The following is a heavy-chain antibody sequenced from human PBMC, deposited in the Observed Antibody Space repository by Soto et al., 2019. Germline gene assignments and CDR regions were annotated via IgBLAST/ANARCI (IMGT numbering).Heavy chain of an antibody. CDR1: GGSISSSSYY. D-gene: IGHD5-12*01. Sequence: PSETLSLTCTVSGGSISSSSYYWGWIRQPPGKGLEWIGSIYYSGSTYYNPSLKSRVTISVDTSKNQFSLKLSSVTAADTAVYYCARQGFSWLRFNXFDPWGQGTLVTVSS. CDR2: IYYSGST. V-gene: IGHV4-39*01. J-gene: IGHJ5*02. CDR3: ARQGFSWLRFNXFDP.